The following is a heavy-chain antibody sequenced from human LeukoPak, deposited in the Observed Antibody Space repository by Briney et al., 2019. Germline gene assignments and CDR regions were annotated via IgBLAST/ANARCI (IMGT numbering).Heavy chain of an antibody. J-gene: IGHJ4*02. V-gene: IGHV1-3*03. Sequence: RASAKVSCKASGYTFTSYAMHWVRQAPGQRLEWMGWINAGNGNTKYSQEFQGRVTITRDTSASTAYMELSSLRSEDMAVYYCARSTVGATRNFDYWGQGTLVTVSS. CDR2: INAGNGNT. D-gene: IGHD1-26*01. CDR3: ARSTVGATRNFDY. CDR1: GYTFTSYA.